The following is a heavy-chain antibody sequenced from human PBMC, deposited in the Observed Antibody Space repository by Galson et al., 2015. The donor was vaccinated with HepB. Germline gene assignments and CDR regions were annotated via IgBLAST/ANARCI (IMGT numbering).Heavy chain of an antibody. D-gene: IGHD3-10*01. CDR2: IKQDGSEK. Sequence: SLRLSCAASGFTFSSYWMSWVRQAPGKGLEWVANIKQDGSEKYYVDSVKGRFTISRDNAKNSLYLQMNSLRAEDTAVYYCARDSYYYGSGDAFDIWGQGTMVTVSS. CDR3: ARDSYYYGSGDAFDI. CDR1: GFTFSSYW. V-gene: IGHV3-7*03. J-gene: IGHJ3*02.